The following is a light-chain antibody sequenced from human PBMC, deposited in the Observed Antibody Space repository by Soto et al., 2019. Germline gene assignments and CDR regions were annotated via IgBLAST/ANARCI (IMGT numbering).Light chain of an antibody. J-gene: IGKJ5*01. CDR2: DAY. CDR3: QQRHMWPIT. CDR1: QSFRGL. Sequence: EVVLTQSPVPLSLSPGARATLSCRASQSFRGLLAWYQQKPGQAPSLLIYDAYNRATGIPPRFSGSGSGTDFTLTISSLEPEDSAVYYCQQRHMWPITFGQGTRLEIK. V-gene: IGKV3-11*01.